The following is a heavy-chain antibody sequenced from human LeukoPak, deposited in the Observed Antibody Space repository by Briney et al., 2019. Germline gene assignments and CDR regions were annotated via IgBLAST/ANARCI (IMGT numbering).Heavy chain of an antibody. CDR3: ARDRRPVLLWFGEFDP. D-gene: IGHD3-10*01. Sequence: ASVKVSCKASGYSFISYAMHWVRQAPGQRLEWMGWINADNGNTKYSQEFQGRVTITRDTSASTAYMELRSLRSDDTAVYYCARDRRPVLLWFGEFDPWGQGTLVTVSS. J-gene: IGHJ5*02. CDR1: GYSFISYA. V-gene: IGHV1-3*01. CDR2: INADNGNT.